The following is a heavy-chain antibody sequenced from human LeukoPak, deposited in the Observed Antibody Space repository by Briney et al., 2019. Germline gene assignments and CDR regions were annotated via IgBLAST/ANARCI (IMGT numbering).Heavy chain of an antibody. D-gene: IGHD2-15*01. CDR1: GGSISSGGYY. J-gene: IGHJ4*02. V-gene: IGHV4-31*03. Sequence: PSETLSLTCTVSGGSISSGGYYWSWIRQYPGKGQEWIGYIYYGGSTYYTPSLKSRVTISVDTSENQFSLNLGSVTAADTAVYYCARSPYCTGGSCYLLYWGQGTLVTVSS. CDR2: IYYGGST. CDR3: ARSPYCTGGSCYLLY.